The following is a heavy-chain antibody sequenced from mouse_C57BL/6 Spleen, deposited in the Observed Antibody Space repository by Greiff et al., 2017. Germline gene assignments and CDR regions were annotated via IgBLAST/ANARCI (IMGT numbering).Heavy chain of an antibody. D-gene: IGHD2-5*01. V-gene: IGHV1-81*01. J-gene: IGHJ2*01. CDR1: GYTFTSYG. Sequence: QVQLQQSGAELARPGASVKLSCKASGYTFTSYGISWVKQRTGQGLEWIGEIYPRSGNTYYNEKFKGKATLTADKSSSTAYMELRSLTSEDSAVYFCAREENYYSNYVRFDDGGQGTTLTVSS. CDR3: AREENYYSNYVRFDD. CDR2: IYPRSGNT.